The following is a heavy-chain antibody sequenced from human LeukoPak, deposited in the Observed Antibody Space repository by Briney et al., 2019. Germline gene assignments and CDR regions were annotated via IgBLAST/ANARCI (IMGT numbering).Heavy chain of an antibody. J-gene: IGHJ4*02. Sequence: ASVKVSCKASGYTFTSYGISWVRQAPGQGLEWMGWISVYNGNTNYAQKLQGRVTMTTDTSTSTAYMELRSLRSDDTAVYYCARGVYCTNGVCPFDYWGQGTLVTVSS. CDR1: GYTFTSYG. CDR2: ISVYNGNT. CDR3: ARGVYCTNGVCPFDY. V-gene: IGHV1-18*01. D-gene: IGHD2-8*01.